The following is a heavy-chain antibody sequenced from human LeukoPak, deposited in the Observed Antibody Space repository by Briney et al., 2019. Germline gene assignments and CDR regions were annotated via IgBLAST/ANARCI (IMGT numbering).Heavy chain of an antibody. V-gene: IGHV1-69*04. CDR1: GGTFSSYA. CDR2: IITIFGIA. Sequence: SVKVSCKASGGTFSSYAISWVRQAPGQGLEWMGRIITIFGIANYAQKFQGRVTITADKSMSTAYMELSSLRSEDTAVYYCARPPKRVRDGYNWYGMDVWGQGTTVTVSS. D-gene: IGHD5-24*01. CDR3: ARPPKRVRDGYNWYGMDV. J-gene: IGHJ6*02.